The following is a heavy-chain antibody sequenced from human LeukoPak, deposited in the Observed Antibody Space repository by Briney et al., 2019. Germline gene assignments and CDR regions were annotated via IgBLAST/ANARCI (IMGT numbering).Heavy chain of an antibody. CDR2: IWYDGSNK. CDR1: GFTFSSYG. D-gene: IGHD3-22*01. J-gene: IGHJ6*02. CDR3: ARDSLYYDSSGYYPGSYYYYGMDV. V-gene: IGHV3-33*01. Sequence: PGGSLRLSCAASGFTFSSYGMHWVRQAPGKGLEGVAVIWYDGSNKYYADAVKGRFSISRHNSKNTLYLQMNSLRAEYTAVYYCARDSLYYDSSGYYPGSYYYYGMDVWGQGTTVTVSS.